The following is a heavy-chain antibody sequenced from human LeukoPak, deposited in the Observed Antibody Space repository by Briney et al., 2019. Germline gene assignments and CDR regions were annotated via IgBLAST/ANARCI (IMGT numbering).Heavy chain of an antibody. CDR3: AKDIWNGDYGLSFDY. J-gene: IGHJ4*02. D-gene: IGHD4-17*01. CDR1: GFTFDDYA. Sequence: PGRSLRLSCAASGFTFDDYAMPWVRQAPGKGLEWVSGISWNSGSIGYADSVKGRFTISRDNAKNSLYLQMNSLRAEDTALYYCAKDIWNGDYGLSFDYWGQGTLVTVSS. CDR2: ISWNSGSI. V-gene: IGHV3-9*01.